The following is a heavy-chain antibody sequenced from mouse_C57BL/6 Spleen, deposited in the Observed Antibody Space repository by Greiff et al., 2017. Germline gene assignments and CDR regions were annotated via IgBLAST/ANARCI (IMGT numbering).Heavy chain of an antibody. CDR1: GYTFTDYE. J-gene: IGHJ4*01. V-gene: IGHV1-15*01. D-gene: IGHD2-1*01. CDR3: TRGDGNQ. Sequence: QVQLQQSGAELVRPGASVTLSCKASGYTFTDYEMNWVKQTPVHGLEWLGAIDPETGGTAYNQTFKGKAIRTAYKASSTAYSELRSRTSEVSSVYYCTRGDGNQWGQGTSVTVSS. CDR2: IDPETGGT.